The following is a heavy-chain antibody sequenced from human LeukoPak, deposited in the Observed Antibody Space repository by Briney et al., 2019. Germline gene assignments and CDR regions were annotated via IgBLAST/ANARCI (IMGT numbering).Heavy chain of an antibody. D-gene: IGHD6-19*01. CDR3: ARGGRKAVAGTPNWFDP. CDR2: ISSSSSTI. CDR1: GFTFSSYS. J-gene: IGHJ5*02. V-gene: IGHV3-48*01. Sequence: GGSLRLSCAASGFTFSSYSMNWVRQAPGKGLEWVSYISSSSSTIYYAHSVKGRFTISRDNAKNSLYLQMNSLRAEDTAVYYCARGGRKAVAGTPNWFDPWGQGTLVTVSS.